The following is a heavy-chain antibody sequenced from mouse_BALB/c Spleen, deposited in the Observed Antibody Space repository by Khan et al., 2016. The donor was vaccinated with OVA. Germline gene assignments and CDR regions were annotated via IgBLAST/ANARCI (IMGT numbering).Heavy chain of an antibody. V-gene: IGHV1-7*01. J-gene: IGHJ2*01. CDR3: ARDRIDY. CDR1: GYTFTSYW. Sequence: VQLQQSGAELAKPGASVKMSCKASGYTFTSYWMHWIKQRPGKGLEWIGYINPTSGYTDYNQKFKDKATLTADKSSSTAYMQLSSLTSDGAAGYYCARDRIDYWGQGTALTVSS. CDR2: INPTSGYT.